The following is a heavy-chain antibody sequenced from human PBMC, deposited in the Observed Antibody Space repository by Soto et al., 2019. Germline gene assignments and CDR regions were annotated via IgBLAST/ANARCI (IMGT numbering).Heavy chain of an antibody. CDR2: IYYSGST. Sequence: SETLSLTCTVTGDSISSGSYYWGWSRQPPGKGVGWVGSIYYSGSTYNNPSLRRRVSMSIDTSNDQFSLQLKSVTAADTALYFCARQRTSVVTQAYFDPWGPGSLVTVSS. D-gene: IGHD2-21*02. J-gene: IGHJ4*02. CDR3: ARQRTSVVTQAYFDP. V-gene: IGHV4-39*01. CDR1: GDSISSGSYY.